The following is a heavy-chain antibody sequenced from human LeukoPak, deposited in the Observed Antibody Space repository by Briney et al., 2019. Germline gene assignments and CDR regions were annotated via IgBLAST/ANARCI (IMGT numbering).Heavy chain of an antibody. D-gene: IGHD3-3*01. CDR2: TDSGGGT. V-gene: IGHV3-66*01. J-gene: IGHJ3*02. Sequence: GGSLRLSCAASGFTFSGYAMNWVRQAPGKGLKWVSVTDSGGGTDYADSVKGRFNISRDNSKNSLHLQMNSLRAEDTAVYYCARGFGPNGFDIWGQGTMVTVSA. CDR1: GFTFSGYA. CDR3: ARGFGPNGFDI.